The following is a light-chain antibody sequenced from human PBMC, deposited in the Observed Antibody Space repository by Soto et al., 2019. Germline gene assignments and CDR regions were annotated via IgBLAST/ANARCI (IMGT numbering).Light chain of an antibody. V-gene: IGLV2-14*01. CDR1: SRDVGNYNY. CDR3: SSYTSTSTLYV. Sequence: QSVLTQPASVSGSPGQSITISCTGTSRDVGNYNYVSWYQQDPGKAPKLIIYEVSNRPSGVSSRFSGSKSDNTASLTISGLQAEDEADYYCSSYTSTSTLYVFGIGTKATVL. J-gene: IGLJ1*01. CDR2: EVS.